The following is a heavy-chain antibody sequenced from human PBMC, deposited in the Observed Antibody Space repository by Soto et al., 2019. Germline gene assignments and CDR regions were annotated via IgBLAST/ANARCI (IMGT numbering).Heavy chain of an antibody. Sequence: GGSLRLSCAASGFTFTSYAMSWVRQAPGKGLEWVSAISGSGGSTYYADSVKGRFTISRDNSKNTLYLQMNSLRAEDTAVYYCAKGLLLIIVSNFDYWGQGTLVTVSS. J-gene: IGHJ4*02. V-gene: IGHV3-23*01. CDR2: ISGSGGST. D-gene: IGHD3-22*01. CDR1: GFTFTSYA. CDR3: AKGLLLIIVSNFDY.